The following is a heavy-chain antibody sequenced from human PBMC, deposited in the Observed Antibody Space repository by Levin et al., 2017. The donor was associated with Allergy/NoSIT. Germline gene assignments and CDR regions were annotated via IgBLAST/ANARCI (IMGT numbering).Heavy chain of an antibody. J-gene: IGHJ6*02. CDR3: TRHVDNWNYAGYYYYYGMDV. D-gene: IGHD1-7*01. CDR2: IRSKANSYAT. V-gene: IGHV3-73*01. Sequence: PGGSLRLSCAASGFTFSGSAMHWVRQASGKGLEWVGRIRSKANSYATAYAASVKGRFTISRDDSKNTAYLQMNSLKTEDTAVYYCTRHVDNWNYAGYYYYYGMDVWGQGTTVTVSS. CDR1: GFTFSGSA.